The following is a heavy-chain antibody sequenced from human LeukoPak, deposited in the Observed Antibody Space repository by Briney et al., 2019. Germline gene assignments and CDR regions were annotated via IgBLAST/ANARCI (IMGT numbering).Heavy chain of an antibody. CDR1: GFTFSDYY. D-gene: IGHD1-26*01. V-gene: IGHV3-49*03. Sequence: SLRLSCVASGFTFSDYYMSWIRQAPGKGLEWVGFIRSKAYGGTTEYAASVKGRFTISRDDSKSIAYLQMNSLKTEDTAVYYCTRGMWELLRGASFDYWGQGTLVTVSS. CDR2: IRSKAYGGTT. CDR3: TRGMWELLRGASFDY. J-gene: IGHJ4*02.